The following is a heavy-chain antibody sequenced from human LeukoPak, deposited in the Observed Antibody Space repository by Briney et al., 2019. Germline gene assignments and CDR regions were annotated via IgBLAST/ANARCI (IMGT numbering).Heavy chain of an antibody. Sequence: ASVKVSCKASGYTFTSYDINWVRQATGQGLEWMGWMNPNSGNTGYAQKFQGRVTMTRNTSISTAYMELSSLRSEDTAVYYRAGSSGWRYGMDVWGQGTTVTVSS. CDR2: MNPNSGNT. CDR1: GYTFTSYD. V-gene: IGHV1-8*01. J-gene: IGHJ6*02. CDR3: AGSSGWRYGMDV. D-gene: IGHD6-19*01.